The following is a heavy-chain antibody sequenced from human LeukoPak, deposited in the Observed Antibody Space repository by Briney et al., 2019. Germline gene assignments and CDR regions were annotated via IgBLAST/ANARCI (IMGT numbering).Heavy chain of an antibody. V-gene: IGHV1-18*04. CDR3: ARIYSYGYNAFDI. D-gene: IGHD5-18*01. CDR1: GYTFTIYG. J-gene: IGHJ3*02. Sequence: ASVKVSFKASGYTFTIYGISWVRQAPGQGLEWVGWISAYNGNTNYAQKLQGRVTMTTDTSTSTAYMELRSLRSDDTAVYYCARIYSYGYNAFDIWGQGTMVTVSS. CDR2: ISAYNGNT.